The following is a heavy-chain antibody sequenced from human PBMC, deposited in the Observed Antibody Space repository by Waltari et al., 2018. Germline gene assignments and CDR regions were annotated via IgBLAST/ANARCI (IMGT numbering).Heavy chain of an antibody. CDR3: ARAHYLRYWYFDL. CDR2: IYHTGNT. CDR1: GGSVSSGGYC. V-gene: IGHV4-30-2*01. J-gene: IGHJ2*01. D-gene: IGHD3-10*01. Sequence: QLQLQESGSGLVKPSQTLSLMCAVSGGSVSSGGYCWSWIRQPPGKGLEWIGYIYHTGNTYYNPSLKSRVTISLDRSKNQFSLKLSSVTAADTAVYYCARAHYLRYWYFDLWGRGTQVTVSS.